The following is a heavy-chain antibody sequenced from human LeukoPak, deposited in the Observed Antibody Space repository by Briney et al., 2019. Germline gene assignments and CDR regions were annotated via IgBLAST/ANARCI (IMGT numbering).Heavy chain of an antibody. CDR2: IYYFGST. V-gene: IGHV4-59*01. CDR3: ARGGRSGWDYYFDY. CDR1: GGSISNYC. D-gene: IGHD6-25*01. Sequence: PSETLSLTCTVSGGSISNYCWSWIRQPPGKGLEWIGFIYYFGSTNYNPSLKSRVTISVDTSKNQFSLKLSSLTAADTAVYYCARGGRSGWDYYFDYWGQGTLVTVSS. J-gene: IGHJ4*02.